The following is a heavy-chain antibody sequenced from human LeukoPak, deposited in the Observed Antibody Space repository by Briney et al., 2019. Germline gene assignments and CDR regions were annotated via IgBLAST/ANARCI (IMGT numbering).Heavy chain of an antibody. D-gene: IGHD6-19*01. Sequence: GGSLRLSCAASGFTFSRYAMSWVRQAPGKGLEWVSAISGSGGSTYYADSVKGRFTISRDNSKNTLYLQMNSLRAEDTAVYYCAKEPSGAVAGPYNWFDPWGQGTLVTVSS. J-gene: IGHJ5*02. CDR3: AKEPSGAVAGPYNWFDP. V-gene: IGHV3-23*01. CDR2: ISGSGGST. CDR1: GFTFSRYA.